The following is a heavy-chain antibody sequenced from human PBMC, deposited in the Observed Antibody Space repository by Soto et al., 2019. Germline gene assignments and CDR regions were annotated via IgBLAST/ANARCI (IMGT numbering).Heavy chain of an antibody. D-gene: IGHD3-9*01. CDR3: ARDLTGYAMDV. Sequence: PVGSLRLSCEPSGFSINKHEMDWVRQAPGKGLEWVSYSDRTGRAIYYADTVKDRFIISRDNAKNTLYLEMNGLTAEDTAIYYCARDLTGYAMDVWGQGTTVTVSS. CDR2: SDRTGRAI. CDR1: GFSINKHE. J-gene: IGHJ6*02. V-gene: IGHV3-48*03.